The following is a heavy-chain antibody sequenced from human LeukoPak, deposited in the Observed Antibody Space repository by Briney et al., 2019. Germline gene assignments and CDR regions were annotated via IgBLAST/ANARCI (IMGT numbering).Heavy chain of an antibody. J-gene: IGHJ4*02. Sequence: GGSLRLSCAASGFTFSTYGMHWVRQAPGKGPEWVGVISNDGSNKYHAESVKGRFTISRDNSKNTLYLQMNSLRAEDTAVYYRAKDEGHCSGGSCYRQDYWGQGTLVTVSS. V-gene: IGHV3-30*18. CDR1: GFTFSTYG. D-gene: IGHD2-15*01. CDR2: ISNDGSNK. CDR3: AKDEGHCSGGSCYRQDY.